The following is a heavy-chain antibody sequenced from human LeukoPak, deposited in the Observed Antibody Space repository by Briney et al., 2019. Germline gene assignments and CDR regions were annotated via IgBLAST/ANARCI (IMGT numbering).Heavy chain of an antibody. CDR1: GYTFTGYA. CDR2: INAGNGNT. D-gene: IGHD2-8*01. Sequence: ASVKVSCKASGYTFTGYAMHWVRQAPGQRLEWMGWINAGNGNTKYSQNFQGRVTITRDTSASTAYMDLSSLRSEDTAVYYCAREGDTNFDYWGQGTLVTVSS. V-gene: IGHV1-3*01. CDR3: AREGDTNFDY. J-gene: IGHJ4*02.